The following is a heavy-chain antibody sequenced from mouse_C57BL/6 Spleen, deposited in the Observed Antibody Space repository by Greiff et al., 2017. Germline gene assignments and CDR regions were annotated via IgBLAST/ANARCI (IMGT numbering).Heavy chain of an antibody. CDR1: GYTFTEYN. J-gene: IGHJ4*01. CDR3: ARPDIRVFALDY. V-gene: IGHV1-62-2*01. CDR2: FYPGSGGI. Sequence: VHLVESGAELVKPGASVTLSCKASGYTFTEYNMHWVKQRSVQGLEWIGWFYPGSGGIEYNEKFKGKATLTADKSSSTVYMELSRLTSEDSAVYFCARPDIRVFALDYWGQGTSVTVSS.